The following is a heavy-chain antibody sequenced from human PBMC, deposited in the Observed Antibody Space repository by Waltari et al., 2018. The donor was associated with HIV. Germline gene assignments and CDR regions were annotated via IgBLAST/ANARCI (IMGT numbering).Heavy chain of an antibody. V-gene: IGHV1-2*02. J-gene: IGHJ4*02. CDR3: TTPSYDSSGYYSAGSEFDY. D-gene: IGHD3-22*01. CDR1: GYTFTGYY. CDR2: INPNSGGT. Sequence: VQLVQSGAEVKKPVASVTVSCKASGYTFTGYYLHRVRQATGQGLEWMGWINPNSGGTNYAQNFQGMVTMTRDTSISTAYMELSRLRSDDTAVYYCTTPSYDSSGYYSAGSEFDYWGQGTLVTVSS.